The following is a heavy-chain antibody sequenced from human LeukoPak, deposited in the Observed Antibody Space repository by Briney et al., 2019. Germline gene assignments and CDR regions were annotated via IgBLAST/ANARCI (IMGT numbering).Heavy chain of an antibody. CDR3: ASYMGIAARPGKYYFDY. CDR1: GGTFSSYA. Sequence: SVKVSCKASGGTFSSYAISWVRQAPGQGLEWMGGIIPIFGTANHAQKFQGRVTITTDESTSTAYMELSSLRSEDTAVYYCASYMGIAARPGKYYFDYWGQGTLVTVSS. D-gene: IGHD6-6*01. CDR2: IIPIFGTA. J-gene: IGHJ4*02. V-gene: IGHV1-69*05.